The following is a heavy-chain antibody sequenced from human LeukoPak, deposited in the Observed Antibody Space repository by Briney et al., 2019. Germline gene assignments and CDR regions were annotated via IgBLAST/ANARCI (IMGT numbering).Heavy chain of an antibody. CDR3: VKRWTGTTIGQQDY. CDR1: GFTFRTYD. J-gene: IGHJ4*02. D-gene: IGHD1-1*01. CDR2: IRFDGSNK. V-gene: IGHV3-30*02. Sequence: GGSLRLSCAASGFTFRTYDMHWVRQAPGKGLEWVAFIRFDGSNKFYADSVKGRFTISRDNSKNALYLQMNSLRGEDMAVYYCVKRWTGTTIGQQDYWGQGTLVTVSS.